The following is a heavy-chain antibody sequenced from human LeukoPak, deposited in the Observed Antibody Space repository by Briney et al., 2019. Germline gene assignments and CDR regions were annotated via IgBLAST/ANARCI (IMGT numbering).Heavy chain of an antibody. Sequence: SETLSLTYAVYGGSFSGYYWSWIRQPPGKGLEWIGEINHSGSTNYNPSLKSRVTISVDTSKNQFSLKLSSVTAADTAVYYCARGRRSGYTDYWGQGTLVTVSS. D-gene: IGHD5-12*01. J-gene: IGHJ4*02. CDR1: GGSFSGYY. CDR2: INHSGST. CDR3: ARGRRSGYTDY. V-gene: IGHV4-34*01.